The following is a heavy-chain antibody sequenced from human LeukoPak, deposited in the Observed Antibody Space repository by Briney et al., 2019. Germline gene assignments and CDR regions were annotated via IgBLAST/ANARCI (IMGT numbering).Heavy chain of an antibody. CDR3: ARGDCSSTSCYYYYYYMDV. D-gene: IGHD2-2*01. CDR1: CGSISSGSYY. J-gene: IGHJ6*03. V-gene: IGHV4-61*02. CDR2: IYTSGST. Sequence: SETLSLTRTVSCGSISSGSYYWSWIRQPPGKGLEWIGRIYTSGSTNYNPSLKSRVTISVDTSKNQFSLKLSSVTAADTAVYYCARGDCSSTSCYYYYYYMDVWGKGTTVTVSS.